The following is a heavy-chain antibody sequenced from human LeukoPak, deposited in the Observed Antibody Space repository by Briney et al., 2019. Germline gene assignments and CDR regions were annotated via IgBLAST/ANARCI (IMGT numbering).Heavy chain of an antibody. V-gene: IGHV3-30*18. CDR1: GFTFSTYG. Sequence: GGSLRLSCAASGFTFSTYGMHWVRQAPGKGLEWVAVISYDGNNKYYADSVKGRFTISRDNSKSTLYLQMSSLRAEDTAVYYCAKSYGGGPPDYWGQGTLVTVSS. CDR3: AKSYGGGPPDY. J-gene: IGHJ4*02. CDR2: ISYDGNNK. D-gene: IGHD4-23*01.